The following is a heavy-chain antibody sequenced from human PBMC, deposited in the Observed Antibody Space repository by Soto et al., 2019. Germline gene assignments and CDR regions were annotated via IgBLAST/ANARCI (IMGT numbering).Heavy chain of an antibody. CDR3: ARGVRFLELFSENYYDY. CDR2: IYYSGST. V-gene: IGHV4-59*01. Sequence: TSETLSLTCTVSGGSISSYYWSWIRQPPGKGLEWIGYIYYSGSTNYNPSLKSRVTISVDTSKNHFSLKLSSVSAADTAVYYCARGVRFLELFSENYYDYWGQGTLVTVSS. J-gene: IGHJ4*02. D-gene: IGHD3-3*01. CDR1: GGSISSYY.